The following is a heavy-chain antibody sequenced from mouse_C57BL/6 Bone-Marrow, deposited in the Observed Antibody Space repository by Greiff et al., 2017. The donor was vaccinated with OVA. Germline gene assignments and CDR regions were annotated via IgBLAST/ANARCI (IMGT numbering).Heavy chain of an antibody. V-gene: IGHV14-2*01. Sequence: EVQLQQSGAELVKPGASVKLSCTASGFNIKDYYMHWVKQRTEQGLEWIGRIDPEDGETKYAPKFQGKATITADTSSNTAYLQLSSLTSEDTAVYYCAFDGYYEAYWGQGTLVTVSA. CDR3: AFDGYYEAY. CDR2: IDPEDGET. J-gene: IGHJ3*01. D-gene: IGHD2-3*01. CDR1: GFNIKDYY.